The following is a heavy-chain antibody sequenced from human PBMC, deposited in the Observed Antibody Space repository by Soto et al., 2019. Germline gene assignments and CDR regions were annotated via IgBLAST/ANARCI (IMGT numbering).Heavy chain of an antibody. J-gene: IGHJ5*02. V-gene: IGHV3-23*01. CDR1: GFNFGSNS. Sequence: EVLLLGSGGGLVQPAGSLRLSCSPSGFNFGSNSMAWVRQAPGKGLEYVASISDTSHRICHADPLKGRFTISRNNPRNRLYLEMKILRAEDTARYYCVLLAGGKFDLWGQGTRVIVPS. CDR3: VLLAGGKFDL. CDR2: ISDTSHRI. D-gene: IGHD6-19*01.